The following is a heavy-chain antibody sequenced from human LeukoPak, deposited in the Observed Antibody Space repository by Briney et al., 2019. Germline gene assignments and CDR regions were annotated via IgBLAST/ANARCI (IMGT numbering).Heavy chain of an antibody. CDR2: ISASGDTT. V-gene: IGHV3-23*01. J-gene: IGHJ4*02. CDR3: VRELEGGLGDY. D-gene: IGHD2-15*01. Sequence: PGGSLRLSCAASGFTFSSYAMGWVRQAPGKGLEWVSLISASGDTTYYADSVRGRFTISRDNSENTLYLQMNSLRAEDTAVYYCVRELEGGLGDYWGQGTLVTVSS. CDR1: GFTFSSYA.